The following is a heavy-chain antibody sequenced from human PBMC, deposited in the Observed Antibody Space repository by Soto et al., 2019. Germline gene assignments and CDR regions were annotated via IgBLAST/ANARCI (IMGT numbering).Heavy chain of an antibody. CDR3: ARPLHWGVPTMTTVTYLAY. D-gene: IGHD4-17*01. CDR2: ISAYNGNT. CDR1: GYTFTSYC. J-gene: IGHJ4*02. V-gene: IGHV1-18*01. Sequence: GASVKVSCKASGYTFTSYCISWVRQAPGQGLEWMGWISAYNGNTNYAQKLQGRVTMTTDTSTSTAYMELRSLRSDDTVVYYCARPLHWGVPTMTTVTYLAYWGQGTLVTVSS.